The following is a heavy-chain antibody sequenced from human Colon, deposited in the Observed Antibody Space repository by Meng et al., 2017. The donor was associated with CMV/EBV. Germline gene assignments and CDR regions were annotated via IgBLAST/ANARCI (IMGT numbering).Heavy chain of an antibody. CDR1: GFTFSSYH. CDR3: ARSSYYNGYFDY. D-gene: IGHD3-3*01. CDR2: ISNNGGSK. J-gene: IGHJ4*02. Sequence: SCAASGFTFSSYHMHWVRQAPGKGLEWVALISNNGGSKNYADSVKGRFTISRDNSKNTLYLQMNSLRDEDATVYYCARSSYYNGYFDYWGQGTLVTVSS. V-gene: IGHV3-30-3*01.